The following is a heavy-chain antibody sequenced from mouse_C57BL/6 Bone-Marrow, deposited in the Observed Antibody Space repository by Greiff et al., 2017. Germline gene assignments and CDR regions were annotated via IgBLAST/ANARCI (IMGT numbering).Heavy chain of an antibody. CDR2: IYPRCGNT. CDR1: GYTFTSYG. Sequence: VKVVESGAELARPGASVKLSCKASGYTFTSYGISWVKQRTGQGLEWIGEIYPRCGNTYYNEKFKGKATLTADKSSSTAYMELRSLTSEDSAVYFCARLRLDYWGQGTTLTVSS. CDR3: ARLRLDY. J-gene: IGHJ2*01. V-gene: IGHV1-81*01. D-gene: IGHD2-12*01.